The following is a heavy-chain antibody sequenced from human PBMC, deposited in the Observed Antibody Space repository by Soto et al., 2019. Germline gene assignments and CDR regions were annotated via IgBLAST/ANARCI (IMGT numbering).Heavy chain of an antibody. J-gene: IGHJ3*02. D-gene: IGHD3-10*02. CDR2: IRNKINSDTT. V-gene: IGHV3-72*01. CDR3: SRSPAGNVLDI. Sequence: EVHLVESGGGLVQPGGSLRLSCAASGFTLSDYHMDWVRQAPGKGLEWVGRIRNKINSDTTEYAASVKGRFTVSRDDSKNSLYLQMNSLKTEDTALYYCSRSPAGNVLDIWGQGTMVTVSS. CDR1: GFTLSDYH.